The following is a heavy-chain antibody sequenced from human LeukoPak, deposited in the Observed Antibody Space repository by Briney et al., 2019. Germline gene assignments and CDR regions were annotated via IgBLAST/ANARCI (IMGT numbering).Heavy chain of an antibody. CDR1: GGTSSSYA. CDR3: AREVNYYDSSGYYYVNWFDP. Sequence: ASVKVSCKASGGTSSSYAISWVRQAPGQGLEWMGGIIPIFGTANYAQKFQGRVTITTDESTSAAYMELSSLRSEDTAVYYCAREVNYYDSSGYYYVNWFDPWGQGTLVTVSS. J-gene: IGHJ5*02. CDR2: IIPIFGTA. V-gene: IGHV1-69*05. D-gene: IGHD3-22*01.